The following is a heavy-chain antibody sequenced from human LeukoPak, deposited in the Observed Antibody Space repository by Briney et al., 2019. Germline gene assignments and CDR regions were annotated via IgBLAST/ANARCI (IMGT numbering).Heavy chain of an antibody. V-gene: IGHV3-21*01. Sequence: GGSLGLSCAASGFTFSSYSMNWVRQAPGKGLEWVSSISSSSSYIYYADSVKGRFTISRDNAKNSLYLQMNSLRAEDTVVYYCARAMVDTASDFDYWGQGTLVTVSS. CDR3: ARAMVDTASDFDY. CDR1: GFTFSSYS. CDR2: ISSSSSYI. D-gene: IGHD5-18*01. J-gene: IGHJ4*02.